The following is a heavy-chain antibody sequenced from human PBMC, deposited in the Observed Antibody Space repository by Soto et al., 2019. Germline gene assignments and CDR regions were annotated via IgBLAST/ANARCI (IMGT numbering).Heavy chain of an antibody. CDR3: AKDIVVVPAASDAFDV. CDR1: DFTFTNYA. Sequence: PGGSLRPSCTVFDFTFTNYAMSRVLQTQGRGLEWVSAISGSGGSTYYADSVKGRFTISRDTSKNTLYLQMNSLRAEDTAVYHCAKDIVVVPAASDAFDVWGQGTMVTVSS. V-gene: IGHV3-23*01. J-gene: IGHJ3*01. CDR2: ISGSGGST. D-gene: IGHD2-2*01.